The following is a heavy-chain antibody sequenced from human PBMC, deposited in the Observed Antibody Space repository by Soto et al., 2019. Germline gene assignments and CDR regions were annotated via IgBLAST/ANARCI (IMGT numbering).Heavy chain of an antibody. V-gene: IGHV3-21*01. CDR1: GFTFSSYS. J-gene: IGHJ3*02. CDR2: ISSSSSCV. Sequence: PGGSLRLSCAASGFTFSSYSMNWVRQAPGKGLEWVSSISSSSSCVYYADSVKGRFTISRDNAKNSLYLQMNSLRAEDTAVYYYARGTSLPFDIWGQATMVTVSS. CDR3: ARGTSLPFDI.